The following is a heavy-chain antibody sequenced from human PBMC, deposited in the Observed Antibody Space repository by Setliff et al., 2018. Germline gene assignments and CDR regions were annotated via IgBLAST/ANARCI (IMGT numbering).Heavy chain of an antibody. CDR1: GYTFTNYG. CDR3: ARINFYVSSGYYYAPDF. J-gene: IGHJ4*02. CDR2: INNYNTNT. V-gene: IGHV1-18*01. Sequence: EASVKVSCKTSGYTFTNYGITWVRQAPGQRLEWMGWINNYNTNTTYSQKFLDRVTMTTDTSATTAYMELKNLRSDDTAVYYCARINFYVSSGYYYAPDFWGQGTLVTVSS. D-gene: IGHD3-22*01.